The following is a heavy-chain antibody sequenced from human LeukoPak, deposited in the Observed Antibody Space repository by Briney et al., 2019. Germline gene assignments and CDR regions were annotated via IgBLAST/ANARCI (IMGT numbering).Heavy chain of an antibody. V-gene: IGHV1-18*04. CDR1: GYTFTSYY. Sequence: GASVKVSCKASGYTFTSYYMHWVRQAPGQGLEWMGWISAYNGNTNYAQKLQGRVTMTTDTSTSTAYMELRSLRSDDTAVYYCVWGNSEFDIWGQGTMVTVSS. D-gene: IGHD4-4*01. J-gene: IGHJ3*02. CDR3: VWGNSEFDI. CDR2: ISAYNGNT.